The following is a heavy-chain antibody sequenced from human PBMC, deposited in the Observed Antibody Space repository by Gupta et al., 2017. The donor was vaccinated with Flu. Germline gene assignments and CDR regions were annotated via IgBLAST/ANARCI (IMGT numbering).Heavy chain of an antibody. CDR3: ARERSGGIPYYFDY. V-gene: IGHV1-69*01. Sequence: QVQLVQSGAEVKKPGSSVKVSCKASGGPFSSYAISWVRQAPGQGLEWMGGIIPIFGTANYAQKFQGRVTITADESTSTAYMELSSLRSEDTAVYYCARERSGGIPYYFDYWGQGTLVTVSS. CDR2: IIPIFGTA. D-gene: IGHD3-3*01. CDR1: GGPFSSYA. J-gene: IGHJ4*02.